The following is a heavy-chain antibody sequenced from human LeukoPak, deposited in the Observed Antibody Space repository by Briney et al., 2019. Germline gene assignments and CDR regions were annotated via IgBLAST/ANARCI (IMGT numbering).Heavy chain of an antibody. CDR1: GGSISSHY. CDR2: IYYSGST. Sequence: PSETLSLTCTVSGGSISSHYWSWIRQPPGKGLEWIGYIYYSGSTNYNPSLKSRVPISVDTSKNQFSLKLSSVTAADTAVYYCARGVYIAAAQYGYWGQGTLVTVSS. V-gene: IGHV4-59*11. CDR3: ARGVYIAAAQYGY. D-gene: IGHD6-13*01. J-gene: IGHJ4*02.